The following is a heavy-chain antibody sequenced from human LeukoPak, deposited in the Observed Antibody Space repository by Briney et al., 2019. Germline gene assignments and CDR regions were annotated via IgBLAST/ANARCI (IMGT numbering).Heavy chain of an antibody. CDR1: GYSFTSYW. CDR2: IDPSDSYT. V-gene: IGHV5-10-1*01. D-gene: IGHD3-10*01. Sequence: GESLRISCKGSGYSFTSYWISWVRQMPGKGLEWMGRIDPSDSYTNYSPSFQGHVTISADKSISTAYLQWSSLKASDTAMYYCAATGGSGSYLPTHVDYWGQGTLVTVSS. CDR3: AATGGSGSYLPTHVDY. J-gene: IGHJ4*02.